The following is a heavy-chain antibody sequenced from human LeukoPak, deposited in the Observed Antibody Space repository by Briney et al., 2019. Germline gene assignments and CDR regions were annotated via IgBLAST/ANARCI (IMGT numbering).Heavy chain of an antibody. Sequence: PSETLSLTCTVSGGSISSDYWSWIRQPPGKGLEWIGYIYYSGCTNYNPSLKSRVTISVDTSKNQFSLKLSSVTAADTAVYYCARVYRPDILTGLLYYYYYMDVWGKGTTVTVSS. CDR3: ARVYRPDILTGLLYYYYYMDV. CDR1: GGSISSDY. CDR2: IYYSGCT. J-gene: IGHJ6*03. V-gene: IGHV4-59*01. D-gene: IGHD3-9*01.